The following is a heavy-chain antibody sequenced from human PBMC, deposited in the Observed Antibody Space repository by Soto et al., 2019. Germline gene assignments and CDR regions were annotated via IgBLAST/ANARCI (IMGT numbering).Heavy chain of an antibody. CDR3: ASTQHRDGSIRTQFDY. J-gene: IGHJ4*02. CDR1: GGSISSGGYY. V-gene: IGHV4-31*03. CDR2: IYYSGST. Sequence: PSETLSLTCTVSGGSISSGGYYWSWIRQHPGKGLEWIGYIYYSGSTYYNPSLKSRVTISVDTSKNQFSLKLSSVTAADTAVYYCASTQHRDGSIRTQFDYWGQGTLVTVSS. D-gene: IGHD2-21*01.